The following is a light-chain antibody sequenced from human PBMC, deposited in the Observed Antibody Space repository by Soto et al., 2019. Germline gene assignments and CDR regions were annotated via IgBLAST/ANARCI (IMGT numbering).Light chain of an antibody. CDR3: IWYTSTSVV. CDR2: EAG. CDR1: SNDVRDYGY. J-gene: IGLJ2*01. V-gene: IGLV2-14*01. Sequence: QSALTQPASVSGSPGQSITISCTGTSNDVRDYGYFSWYQQHPGKAPKLVIYEAGNRPSGISYRFSGSTSGNTASLTISGLQAEDEADYYCIWYTSTSVVFGGGTQLTVL.